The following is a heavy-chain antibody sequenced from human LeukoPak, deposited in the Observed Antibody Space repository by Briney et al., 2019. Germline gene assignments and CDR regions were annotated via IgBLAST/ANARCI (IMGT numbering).Heavy chain of an antibody. CDR1: GSRFTSYW. CDR3: ARHLYPPAFDI. V-gene: IGHV5-51*01. Sequence: GGPLKISCKGSGSRFTSYWIGWVRQMPGKGLEWMGIIYPGDSDNRYSPSFQGHVNIAADKSISTAYLQWSSLKASDTAMYYCARHLYPPAFDIWGQGTMVTVSS. D-gene: IGHD2-2*02. CDR2: IYPGDSDN. J-gene: IGHJ3*02.